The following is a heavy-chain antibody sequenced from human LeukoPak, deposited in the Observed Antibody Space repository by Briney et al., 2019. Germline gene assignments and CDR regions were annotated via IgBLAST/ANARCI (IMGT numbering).Heavy chain of an antibody. J-gene: IGHJ4*02. CDR3: ATTPREYSSTWYYFDY. CDR2: IYYSGST. D-gene: IGHD6-13*01. V-gene: IGHV4-39*07. CDR1: GGSISSSSYY. Sequence: SETLSLTCTVSGGSISSSSYYWGWIRQPPGKGLEWIGSIYYSGSTYYNPSLKSRVTISVDTSKNQFSLKLSSVTAADTAVYYCATTPREYSSTWYYFDYWGQGILVTVSS.